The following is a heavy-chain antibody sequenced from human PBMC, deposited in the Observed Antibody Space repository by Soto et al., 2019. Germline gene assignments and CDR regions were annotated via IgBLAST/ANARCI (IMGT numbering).Heavy chain of an antibody. J-gene: IGHJ4*02. D-gene: IGHD5-18*01. CDR1: GFTFSNAW. CDR2: IKSKTDGGTT. CDR3: TTDLRGYSYGDTWGFDY. V-gene: IGHV3-15*01. Sequence: EVQLVESGGGLVKPGGSLRLSCAASGFTFSNAWMSWVRQAPGKGLEWVGRIKSKTDGGTTDYAAPVKGRFTISRDDSKNTLYLQMNSLKTEDTAVYYCTTDLRGYSYGDTWGFDYWGQGTLVTVSS.